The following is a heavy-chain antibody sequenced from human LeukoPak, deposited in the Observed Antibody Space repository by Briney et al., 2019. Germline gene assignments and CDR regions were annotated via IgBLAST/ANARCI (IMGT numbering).Heavy chain of an antibody. J-gene: IGHJ3*02. CDR1: GFIVSSNY. V-gene: IGHV3-7*03. CDR3: AKGWNDAFDI. Sequence: GGSLRLSCAASGFIVSSNYMSWVRQAPGKGLEWVANIKLDGSEKNYVDSVKGRFTISRDNSKNTLYLQMNSLRAEDTAVYYCAKGWNDAFDIWGQGTMVTVSS. CDR2: IKLDGSEK. D-gene: IGHD1-1*01.